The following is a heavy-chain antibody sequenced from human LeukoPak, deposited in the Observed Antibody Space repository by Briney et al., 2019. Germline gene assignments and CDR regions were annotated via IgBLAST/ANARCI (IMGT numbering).Heavy chain of an antibody. CDR3: ARAGWIITSGIDY. D-gene: IGHD3-10*01. V-gene: IGHV4-38-2*01. CDR1: GYSISRGYY. Sequence: SETLSLTCGVSGYSISRGYYWAWIRQPPGKGLEWIGTIYHTGSTYYSPSLGSRVTISVDTSKNEFSLNLNSVTAADTAVYYRARAGWIITSGIDYWGQGALVTVSS. CDR2: IYHTGST. J-gene: IGHJ4*02.